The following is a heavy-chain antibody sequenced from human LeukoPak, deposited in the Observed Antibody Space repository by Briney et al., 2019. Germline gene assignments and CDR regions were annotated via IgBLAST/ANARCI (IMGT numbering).Heavy chain of an antibody. Sequence: SETLSLTCSVSGVPISTYYWSWIRQSPGKRLEWIAYVYYNGDIMYNPSLKSRVTISVDTSKNQFSLKLSSVTAADTAVYYCARRWDCSSTSCYTFDYWGQGTLVTVSS. D-gene: IGHD2-2*02. CDR1: GVPISTYY. CDR2: VYYNGDI. V-gene: IGHV4-59*08. J-gene: IGHJ4*02. CDR3: ARRWDCSSTSCYTFDY.